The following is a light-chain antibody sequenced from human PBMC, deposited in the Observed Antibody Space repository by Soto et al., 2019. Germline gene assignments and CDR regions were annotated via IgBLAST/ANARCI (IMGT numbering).Light chain of an antibody. V-gene: IGKV1-5*03. CDR3: QQTRRYPST. Sequence: DIQLTQSPSTLSGSVGDRVTITCRASQTISSWLAWYQQKPGKAPKLLIYKASTLKSGVPSRFSGSGSGTDFTLTISSLQAEDFATYYCQQTRRYPSTFGGGTKVDIK. CDR1: QTISSW. J-gene: IGKJ4*01. CDR2: KAS.